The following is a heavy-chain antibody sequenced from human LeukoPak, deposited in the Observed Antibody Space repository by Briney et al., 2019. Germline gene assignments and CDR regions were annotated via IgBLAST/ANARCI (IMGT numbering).Heavy chain of an antibody. J-gene: IGHJ4*02. V-gene: IGHV3-48*03. CDR3: ATKGSAYSYFDY. D-gene: IGHD3-10*01. CDR2: ISNSGITK. Sequence: GGSLRLSCAASGFTFSNYEMNWVRQAPGKGLEWISYISNSGITKYYADSVKGRITISRDNAENSLYLQMNSLGAEDTAVYYCATKGSAYSYFDYWGQGTLVTVSS. CDR1: GFTFSNYE.